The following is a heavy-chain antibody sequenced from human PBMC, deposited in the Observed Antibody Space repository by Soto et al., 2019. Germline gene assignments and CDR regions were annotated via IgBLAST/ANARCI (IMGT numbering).Heavy chain of an antibody. J-gene: IGHJ4*02. Sequence: PSETLSLTCTVPGDSINNRSYYWGWIRQTPGKGLEWIGSIYYSGSTYNNPSLKSRVSMSVDTSKNQFSLKLRSVTAADTALCYCARQRTSVVTQAYFDSWGQGSLVTVSS. D-gene: IGHD2-21*02. CDR1: GDSINNRSYY. V-gene: IGHV4-39*01. CDR3: ARQRTSVVTQAYFDS. CDR2: IYYSGST.